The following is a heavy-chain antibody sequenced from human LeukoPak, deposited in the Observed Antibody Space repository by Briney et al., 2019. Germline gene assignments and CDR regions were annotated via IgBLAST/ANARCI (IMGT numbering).Heavy chain of an antibody. V-gene: IGHV3-30*18. CDR1: GFSISDYA. J-gene: IGHJ4*02. Sequence: PGGSLRLSCVASGFSISDYAIHWVRQAPGKGLEWVAHISPDGGQDGIIKFYADSVKGRFTISRDNSKNTLYLQMDSLRPEDTAIYYCAKDLRGYSYGYLDYWGRGTLVTVSS. CDR2: ISPDGGQDGIIK. D-gene: IGHD5-18*01. CDR3: AKDLRGYSYGYLDY.